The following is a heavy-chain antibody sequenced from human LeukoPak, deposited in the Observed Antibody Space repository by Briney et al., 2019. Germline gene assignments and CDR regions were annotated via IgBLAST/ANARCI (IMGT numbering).Heavy chain of an antibody. CDR3: ARGRRTSGYRFDY. Sequence: PGGSLRLSCAASGFAFSDYYMSWIRQAPGKGLEWVSYISSSSSYTNYADSVKGRFTISRDNAKNSLYLQMNSLRAEDTAVYYCARGRRTSGYRFDYWGQGTLVTVSS. CDR2: ISSSSSYT. D-gene: IGHD5-18*01. J-gene: IGHJ4*02. CDR1: GFAFSDYY. V-gene: IGHV3-11*06.